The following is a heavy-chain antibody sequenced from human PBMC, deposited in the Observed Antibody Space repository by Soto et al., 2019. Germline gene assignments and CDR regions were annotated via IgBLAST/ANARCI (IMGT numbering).Heavy chain of an antibody. CDR2: IRSKANSYAT. J-gene: IGHJ4*02. D-gene: IGHD6-19*01. CDR1: GFTFSGSA. Sequence: EVQLVESGGGLVQPGGSLKLSCAASGFTFSGSAMHWVRQASGKGLEWVGRIRSKANSYATAYAASVKGRFTISRDDSKNTAYLQMNSLKTEDTAVSYCTSSGYSSGWSFDYWGQGTLVTVSS. CDR3: TSSGYSSGWSFDY. V-gene: IGHV3-73*02.